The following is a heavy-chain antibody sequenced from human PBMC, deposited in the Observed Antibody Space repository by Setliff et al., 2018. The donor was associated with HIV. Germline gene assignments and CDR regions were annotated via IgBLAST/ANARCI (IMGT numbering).Heavy chain of an antibody. Sequence: PSETLSLTCAVSGYSISIGYYWGWIRQAPGKGLEWIGNIYHSGITYYNPSLKSRVTISVDTSKNQFSLKLNSVTAADTAVYYCARRGRDGVFIMFATGFDPWGQGALVTVSS. V-gene: IGHV4-38-2*01. J-gene: IGHJ5*02. CDR2: IYHSGIT. D-gene: IGHD2-8*01. CDR3: ARRGRDGVFIMFATGFDP. CDR1: GYSISIGYY.